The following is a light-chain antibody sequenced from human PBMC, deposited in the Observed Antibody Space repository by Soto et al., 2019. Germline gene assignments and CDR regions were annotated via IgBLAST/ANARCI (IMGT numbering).Light chain of an antibody. CDR1: QSIGNW. CDR2: KAS. V-gene: IGKV1-5*03. J-gene: IGKJ2*01. Sequence: DIQMTQSPSTLSASEGDRVTITCRASQSIGNWLAWYQQKTGKAPKLLIYKASILQSGVPARFSGSGSGTECPLTISSLQPDDFATYYCQQYDSDPYTFGQGTKLEIK. CDR3: QQYDSDPYT.